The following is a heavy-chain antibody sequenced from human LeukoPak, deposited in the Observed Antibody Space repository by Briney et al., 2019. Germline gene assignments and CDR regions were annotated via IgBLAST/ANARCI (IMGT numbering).Heavy chain of an antibody. J-gene: IGHJ4*02. Sequence: SETLSLTCTVSGGSISSGGYYWSWIRQHPGKGLEWIGYIYYSGSTYYNPSLKSRVTISVGTSKNQFSLKLSSVTAADTAVYYCARSAGSTWGTDSWGQGTLVTVSS. CDR3: ARSAGSTWGTDS. CDR1: GGSISSGGYY. CDR2: IYYSGST. V-gene: IGHV4-31*03. D-gene: IGHD6-13*01.